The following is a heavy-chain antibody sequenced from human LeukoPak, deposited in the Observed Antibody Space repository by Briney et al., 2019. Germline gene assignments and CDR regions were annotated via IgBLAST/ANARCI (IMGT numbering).Heavy chain of an antibody. J-gene: IGHJ4*02. CDR1: GITFSSYA. D-gene: IGHD3-3*01. CDR2: ISGNGDST. Sequence: GGSLRLSCAASGITFSSYAMSWVRQASGKGLEWVSAISGNGDSTYYGDSVKGRFTISRDNSKSTLYLHMSSLRAEDTAVYYCAKANYDFWSGYSYYFDYWGQGTLVTVSS. CDR3: AKANYDFWSGYSYYFDY. V-gene: IGHV3-23*01.